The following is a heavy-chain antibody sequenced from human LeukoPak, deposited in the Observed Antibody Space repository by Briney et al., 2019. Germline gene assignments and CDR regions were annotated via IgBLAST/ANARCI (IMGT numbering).Heavy chain of an antibody. D-gene: IGHD6-13*01. CDR2: IYSGGST. CDR3: ARDGRKSSSA. V-gene: IGHV3-66*01. Sequence: GSLRLSCAASGLTVSINYMSWVRQAPGKGLEWVSVIYSGGSTYYADSVKGRFTISRDNSKNTLYLQMNGLRAEDTAVYYCARDGRKSSSAWGQGTLVTVSS. CDR1: GLTVSINY. J-gene: IGHJ4*02.